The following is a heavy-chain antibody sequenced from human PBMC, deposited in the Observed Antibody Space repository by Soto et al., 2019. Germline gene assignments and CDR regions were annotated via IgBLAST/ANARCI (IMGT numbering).Heavy chain of an antibody. D-gene: IGHD3-9*01. CDR1: GFTFSTFA. J-gene: IGHJ4*02. CDR3: ARENTDWHFDD. CDR2: ISYDGSSK. V-gene: IGHV3-30-3*01. Sequence: QVQLVESGGGVVQPGRSLRLSCAASGFTFSTFAMHWVRQAPGKGLEWVTLISYDGSSKYYADSVKGRFTISRDNSKNTLHLQMNSLRGEDTAVYYCARENTDWHFDDWGQGTLVTVSS.